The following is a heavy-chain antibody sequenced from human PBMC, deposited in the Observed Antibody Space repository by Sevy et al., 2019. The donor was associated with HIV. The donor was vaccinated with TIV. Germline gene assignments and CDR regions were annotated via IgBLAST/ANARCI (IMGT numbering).Heavy chain of an antibody. J-gene: IGHJ3*02. CDR1: GFTFSSYS. CDR2: VSSSSSYI. CDR3: ASDGFNDAFDI. Sequence: GGSLRLSCVASGFTFSSYSMNWVRPAPEKGLEWVSSVSSSSSYIHYADSVKGRFTISRDNAKNSLYLQMNSLRAEDTAVCYCASDGFNDAFDIWGQGTMVTVSS. V-gene: IGHV3-21*01.